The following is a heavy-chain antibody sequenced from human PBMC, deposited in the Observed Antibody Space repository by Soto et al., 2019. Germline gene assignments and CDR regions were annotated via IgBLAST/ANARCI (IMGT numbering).Heavy chain of an antibody. V-gene: IGHV1-69*02. J-gene: IGHJ3*02. CDR2: IIPILGIA. CDR3: ASSAADILTGYAFDI. CDR1: GGTFSSYT. Sequence: QVQLVQSGAEVKKPGSSVKVSCKASGGTFSSYTISWVRQAPGQGLEWMGRIIPILGIANYAQKFQGRVTITADKSTSTAYMELSSLRSADTAVYYCASSAADILTGYAFDIWGQGTMVTVSS. D-gene: IGHD3-9*01.